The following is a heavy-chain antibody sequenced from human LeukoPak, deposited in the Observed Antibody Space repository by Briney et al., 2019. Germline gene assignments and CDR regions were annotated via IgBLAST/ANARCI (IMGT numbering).Heavy chain of an antibody. CDR1: GGTFSSYA. CDR3: AKSSGYSYGDSYYFDS. CDR2: ISGSGGSS. D-gene: IGHD5-18*01. V-gene: IGHV3-23*01. J-gene: IGHJ4*02. Sequence: SCKASGGTFSSYAMTWVRQAPGKGLEWVSPISGSGGSSYYADSVKGRFTVSRDNSKNTLYLQMTSLRAEDTAVYYCAKSSGYSYGDSYYFDSWGQGTLVTVSS.